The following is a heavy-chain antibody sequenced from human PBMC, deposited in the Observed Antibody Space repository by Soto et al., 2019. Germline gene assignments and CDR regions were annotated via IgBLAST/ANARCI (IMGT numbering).Heavy chain of an antibody. D-gene: IGHD3-16*01. CDR2: IKQDGRGK. Sequence: GGSLRLSCAASGCSFSSYCMTWVRQAPGKGLEWVANIKQDGRGKYYVASVKVRFTISRDNDKNLLYLQMDSLTPDDTAVYYCAGDGVRNGAYNGWLDPWGQGTMVTVSS. J-gene: IGHJ5*02. CDR3: AGDGVRNGAYNGWLDP. V-gene: IGHV3-7*03. CDR1: GCSFSSYC.